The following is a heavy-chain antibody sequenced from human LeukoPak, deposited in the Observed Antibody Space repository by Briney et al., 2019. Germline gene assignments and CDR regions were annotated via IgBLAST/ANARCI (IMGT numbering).Heavy chain of an antibody. D-gene: IGHD1-1*01. V-gene: IGHV3-74*01. CDR2: INTDGSST. J-gene: IGHJ3*02. Sequence: GGSLRLSCAASGFTFSSYWMHWVRQAPGKGLVWVSRINTDGSSTSYADSVKGRFTISRDNAKNTLYLQMNSLRAEDTAVYYCARSTTGTEVDAFDIWGQGTMVTVSS. CDR1: GFTFSSYW. CDR3: ARSTTGTEVDAFDI.